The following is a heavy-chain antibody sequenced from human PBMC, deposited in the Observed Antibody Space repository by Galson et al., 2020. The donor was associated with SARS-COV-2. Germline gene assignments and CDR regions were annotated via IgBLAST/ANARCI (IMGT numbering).Heavy chain of an antibody. J-gene: IGHJ1*01. CDR2: ISYDGSYK. CDR3: ASSPSIAGSGTRFSFQH. CDR1: GFPFSTYA. V-gene: IGHV3-30*16. Sequence: GESLKISCAASGFPFSTYALHLVRQAPGKGLEWVAAISYDGSYKHDVESLKGRFTISRDNSKNTLYLQMNSLRPEDTAVYYCASSPSIAGSGTRFSFQHWGQGTLVTVSS. D-gene: IGHD6-6*01.